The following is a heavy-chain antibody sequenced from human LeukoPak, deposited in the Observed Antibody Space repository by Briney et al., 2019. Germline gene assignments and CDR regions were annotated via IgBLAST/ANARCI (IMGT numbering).Heavy chain of an antibody. CDR2: IRSDGSNE. CDR1: EFSFNVYA. Sequence: GGSLRLSCAEFSFNVYAMHWVRQAQGKGLEWVAFIRSDGSNEKYADSVKGRFTISKDKSKNTLYLQMNSLRAEDTAVYYCVKDRGDLPPYFDNWGQGTLVTVSS. J-gene: IGHJ4*02. D-gene: IGHD2-21*02. CDR3: VKDRGDLPPYFDN. V-gene: IGHV3-30*02.